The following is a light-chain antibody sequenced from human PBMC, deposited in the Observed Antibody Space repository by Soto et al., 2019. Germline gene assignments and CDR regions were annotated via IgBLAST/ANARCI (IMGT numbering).Light chain of an antibody. CDR3: QHYGTFPYS. CDR2: DAS. Sequence: DIQLTQSPSSLSASVGDRITITCQASQAIGAYLNWYQQKPGQAPKLLVFDASNLETGVPSRFTGSGSGTHFTFTITSLQPEDVATYYCQHYGTFPYSFGQGTKLEIQ. CDR1: QAIGAY. J-gene: IGKJ2*01. V-gene: IGKV1-33*01.